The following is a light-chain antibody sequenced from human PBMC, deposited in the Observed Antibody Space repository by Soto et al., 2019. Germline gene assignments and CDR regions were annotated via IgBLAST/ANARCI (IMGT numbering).Light chain of an antibody. CDR2: RNN. Sequence: QTVVTQPPSASGTPGQRVTISCSGSSSNIESNYVYWYQQLPGTAPKLLIYRNNQRPSGVPDRFSGSKSGTSASLAISGLRSEDEADYCCAAWDDSLSGWVFGGGTKVTVL. V-gene: IGLV1-47*01. CDR3: AAWDDSLSGWV. CDR1: SSNIESNY. J-gene: IGLJ3*02.